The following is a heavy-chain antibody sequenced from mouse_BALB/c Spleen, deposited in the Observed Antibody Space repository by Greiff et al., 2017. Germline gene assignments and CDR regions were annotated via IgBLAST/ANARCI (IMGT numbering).Heavy chain of an antibody. Sequence: EVQLQESGPGLVKPSQSLSLTCTVTGYSITSDYAWNWIRQFPGNKLEWMGYISYSGSTSYNPSLKSRISITRDTSKNQFFLQLNSVTTEDTATYYCAGDYPAWFAYWGQGTLVTVSA. CDR2: ISYSGST. J-gene: IGHJ3*01. CDR3: AGDYPAWFAY. D-gene: IGHD2-4*01. V-gene: IGHV3-2*02. CDR1: GYSITSDYA.